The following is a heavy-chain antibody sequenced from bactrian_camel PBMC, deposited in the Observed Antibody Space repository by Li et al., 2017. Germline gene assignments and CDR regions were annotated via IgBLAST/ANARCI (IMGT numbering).Heavy chain of an antibody. Sequence: HVQLVESGGGSVQAGGSLKLSCVGPGYVTPSYCMAWFRRAPGKAREGVAAIDREGTTTYADAVKGRFTISKDSAKNTAYLRMNNLKPEDTAVYYCVADFSDDCDRGFRHWGQGTQVTVS. V-gene: IGHV3S53*01. CDR1: GYVTPSYC. J-gene: IGHJ4*01. D-gene: IGHD1*01. CDR3: VADFSDDCDRGFRH. CDR2: IDREGTT.